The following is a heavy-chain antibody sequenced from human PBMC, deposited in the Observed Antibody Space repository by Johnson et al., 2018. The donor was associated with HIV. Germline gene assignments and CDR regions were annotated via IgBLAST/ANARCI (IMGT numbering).Heavy chain of an antibody. CDR3: AREGGSSGPDAFDI. D-gene: IGHD3-16*01. V-gene: IGHV3-11*04. CDR1: AFTFSDYY. J-gene: IGHJ3*02. CDR2: ISTSGSTI. Sequence: QVQLVESGGGVVQPGTSLRLSCAASAFTFSDYYMSWIRQAPGSGLDWVSYISTSGSTINYADSVKGRFTISRDNAKKSLYLQMNSLRAEDTAVYYCAREGGSSGPDAFDIWGQGTMVTVSS.